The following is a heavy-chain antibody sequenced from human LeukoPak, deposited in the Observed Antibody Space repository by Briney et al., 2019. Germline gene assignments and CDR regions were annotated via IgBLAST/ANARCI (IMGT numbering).Heavy chain of an antibody. CDR3: ARESARLYYYDSSGYYY. CDR2: ISAYNGNT. CDR1: GYTFTSYG. Sequence: ASVKVSCKASGYTFTSYGISWVRQAPGQGLEWMGWISAYNGNTNYAQKLQGRVTMTTDTSTSTAYMELRSLRSDDTAVYCCARESARLYYYDSSGYYYWGQGTLVTVSS. J-gene: IGHJ4*02. V-gene: IGHV1-18*01. D-gene: IGHD3-22*01.